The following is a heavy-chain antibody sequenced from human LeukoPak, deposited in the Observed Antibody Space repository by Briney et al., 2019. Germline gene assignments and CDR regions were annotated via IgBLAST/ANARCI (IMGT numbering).Heavy chain of an antibody. Sequence: SETLSLTCIVSRGSISSSRDYWAWIRQPPGKGLEWIANIYYSGSTYYSPSLKSRVIISVDTSKNQFSLKLSSVTAADTAVYYCANLISPCWFDPWGQGTLVTVSS. J-gene: IGHJ5*02. CDR1: RGSISSSRDY. CDR2: IYYSGST. V-gene: IGHV4-39*01. CDR3: ANLISPCWFDP.